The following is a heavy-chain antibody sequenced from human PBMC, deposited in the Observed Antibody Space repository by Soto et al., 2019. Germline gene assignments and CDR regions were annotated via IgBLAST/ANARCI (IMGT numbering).Heavy chain of an antibody. V-gene: IGHV3-66*01. J-gene: IGHJ5*02. Sequence: GGSLRLSCAASGFTVSSYYMSWVRQAPGKGLEWVSVTYNGGSTYYADSVKGRFTISRDNSKITLYLQMNSLRAEDTAVYYCARSLGYCSSTSCYHFDPWGQGTLVTVSS. CDR2: TYNGGST. D-gene: IGHD2-2*01. CDR3: ARSLGYCSSTSCYHFDP. CDR1: GFTVSSYY.